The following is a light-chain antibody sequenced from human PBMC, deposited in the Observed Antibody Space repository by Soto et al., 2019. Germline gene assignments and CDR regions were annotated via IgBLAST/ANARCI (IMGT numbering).Light chain of an antibody. CDR2: GAS. J-gene: IGKJ4*01. CDR1: QDVSSN. Sequence: EIVVTQSPATLSVSPGERATLSCRASQDVSSNLAWYQQKPGQAPSLLIYGASTRATGTPARFSGSGSGTEFTLTISSLQSEDYVVYFCQQYIRWPLTFGGGTKVEI. CDR3: QQYIRWPLT. V-gene: IGKV3-15*01.